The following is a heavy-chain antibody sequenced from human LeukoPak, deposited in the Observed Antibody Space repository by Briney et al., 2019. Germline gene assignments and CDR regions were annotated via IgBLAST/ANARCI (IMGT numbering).Heavy chain of an antibody. D-gene: IGHD4-23*01. CDR2: ISSSGSTI. Sequence: GGSLRLSCAASGFTFSSYEMHWVRQAPGKVLEWVSYISSSGSTIYYADSVKGRFTISRDNAKNSLYLQMNSLRAEDTAVYYCARDYGGSSPFDYWGQGTLVTVSS. CDR1: GFTFSSYE. CDR3: ARDYGGSSPFDY. V-gene: IGHV3-48*03. J-gene: IGHJ4*02.